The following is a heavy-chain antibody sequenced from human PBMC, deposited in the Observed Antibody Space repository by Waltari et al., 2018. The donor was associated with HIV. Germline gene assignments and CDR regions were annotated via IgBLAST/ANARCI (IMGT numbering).Heavy chain of an antibody. V-gene: IGHV4-34*01. CDR3: ARARLVSRGQYCSTTSCLPHYYYYYGMDV. J-gene: IGHJ6*02. D-gene: IGHD2-2*01. CDR1: GGSFSGSY. CDR2: INHSGST. Sequence: QVQLRQWGAGLLKPSETLSLTCAVYGGSFSGSYWRWIRQPPGKGLGWIGEINHSGSTNYNPSLKSRVTISVDTSKNQFSLKLTSVTAADTAVFYCARARLVSRGQYCSTTSCLPHYYYYYGMDVWGQGTTVTVSS.